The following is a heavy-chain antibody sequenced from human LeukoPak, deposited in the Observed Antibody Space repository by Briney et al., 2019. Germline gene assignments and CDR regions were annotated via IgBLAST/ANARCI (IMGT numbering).Heavy chain of an antibody. CDR3: ARVPNYYDSSGYYLMFDY. Sequence: GASVKVSCKASGYTFTSYYMHWVRQAPGQGLEWMGIINPSGGSTSYAQKFQGRVTMTRDMSTSTVYMELSSLRSEDTAVYYCARVPNYYDSSGYYLMFDYWGQGTLVTVSS. J-gene: IGHJ4*02. D-gene: IGHD3-22*01. V-gene: IGHV1-46*01. CDR1: GYTFTSYY. CDR2: INPSGGST.